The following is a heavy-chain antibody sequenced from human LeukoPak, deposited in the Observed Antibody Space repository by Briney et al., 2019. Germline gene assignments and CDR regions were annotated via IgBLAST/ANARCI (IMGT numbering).Heavy chain of an antibody. Sequence: ASVKVSCKASGGTFSSYAISWVRQAPGQGLEWMGGIIPIFGTANYAQKFQGRVTITPDESTSTAYMELSSLRSEDTAVYYCAGAPDYYYYYGMDVWGQGTTVTVSS. CDR1: GGTFSSYA. V-gene: IGHV1-69*13. CDR3: AGAPDYYYYYGMDV. J-gene: IGHJ6*02. CDR2: IIPIFGTA.